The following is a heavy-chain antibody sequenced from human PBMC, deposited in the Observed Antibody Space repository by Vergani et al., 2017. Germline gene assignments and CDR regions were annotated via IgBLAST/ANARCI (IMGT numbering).Heavy chain of an antibody. D-gene: IGHD5-18*01. CDR1: GFSLSTSGVG. CDR2: IYWDDDK. CDR3: AQGSGYSYGSSYMDV. J-gene: IGHJ6*03. Sequence: QITLKESGPTLVKPTQTLTLTCTFSGFSLSTSGVGVGWIRQPPGKALEWLALIYWDDDKRYSPSLKSRLTITKDTSKNQVVLTMTNMDPVDTATYYGAQGSGYSYGSSYMDVWGKGTTVTVSS. V-gene: IGHV2-5*02.